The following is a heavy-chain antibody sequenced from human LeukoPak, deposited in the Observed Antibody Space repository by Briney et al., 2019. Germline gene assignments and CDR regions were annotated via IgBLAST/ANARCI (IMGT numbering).Heavy chain of an antibody. CDR2: ISGSGGST. J-gene: IGHJ6*02. CDR3: AKAGAPIYGGYRGQYYYYYGMDV. CDR1: GFTFSSYA. V-gene: IGHV3-23*01. Sequence: GGSLRLSCAASGFTFSSYAMSWVRQAPGKGLEWVSAISGSGGSTYYADSVKGRFTISRDNSKNTLYLQMNSLRAEDTAVYYCAKAGAPIYGGYRGQYYYYYGMDVWGQGTTVTVSS. D-gene: IGHD5-12*01.